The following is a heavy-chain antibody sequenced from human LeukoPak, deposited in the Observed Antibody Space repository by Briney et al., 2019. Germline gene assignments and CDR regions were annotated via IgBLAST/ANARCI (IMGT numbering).Heavy chain of an antibody. J-gene: IGHJ3*02. CDR3: ARAEYYDSSGYYYVSALDI. CDR2: IYYSGST. V-gene: IGHV4-31*03. CDR1: GGSISSGGYY. Sequence: PSQTLSLTCTVSGGSISSGGYYWGWIRQHPGKGLEWIGYIYYSGSTYYNPSLKSRVTISVDTSKNQFSLKLSSATAADTAVYYCARAEYYDSSGYYYVSALDIWGQGTMVTVSS. D-gene: IGHD3-22*01.